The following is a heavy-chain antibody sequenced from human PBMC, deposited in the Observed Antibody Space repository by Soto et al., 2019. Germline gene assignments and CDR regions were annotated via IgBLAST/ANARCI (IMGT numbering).Heavy chain of an antibody. CDR2: LSAYTGNT. CDR3: ARYTEPRDRAARY. D-gene: IGHD6-13*01. J-gene: IGHJ4*02. CDR1: GCTFTSYG. Sequence: ASVKVSCKASGCTFTSYGISRVRQAPGQGLEWMGWLSAYTGNTNYAQKLQGRVTMTTDTSTSTAYMELRSLRSDDTAVYYCARYTEPRDRAARYWRQGTLVTVSS. V-gene: IGHV1-18*04.